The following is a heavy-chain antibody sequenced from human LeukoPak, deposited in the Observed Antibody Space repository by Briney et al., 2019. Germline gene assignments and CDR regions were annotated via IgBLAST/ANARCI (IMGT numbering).Heavy chain of an antibody. D-gene: IGHD3-10*01. J-gene: IGHJ6*02. CDR1: GFTFSTHW. CDR2: ISGDGSST. V-gene: IGHV3-74*01. CDR3: ASLLTPYHGSGGGGMDV. Sequence: GGSLRLSCAASGFTFSTHWMYWVRQAPGKELVWVPRISGDGSSTSYADSVKGRFTISRDNAKDTLYLQMTSLRVEDTAVYSCASLLTPYHGSGGGGMDVWGQGTTVTVSS.